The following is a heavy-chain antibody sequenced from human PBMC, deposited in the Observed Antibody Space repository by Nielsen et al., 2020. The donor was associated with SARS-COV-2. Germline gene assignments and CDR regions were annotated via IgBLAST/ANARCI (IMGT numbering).Heavy chain of an antibody. CDR2: ISYDGSNK. CDR1: GFTFSSYG. V-gene: IGHV3-30*18. CDR3: AKDREDYYDSSGYYSL. J-gene: IGHJ4*02. Sequence: GGSLRLSCAASGFTFSSYGMHWVRQAPGKGLEWVAVISYDGSNKYYADSVKGRFTISRDNSKNTLYLQMNSLRAEDTAVYYCAKDREDYYDSSGYYSLWGQGTLVTVSS. D-gene: IGHD3-22*01.